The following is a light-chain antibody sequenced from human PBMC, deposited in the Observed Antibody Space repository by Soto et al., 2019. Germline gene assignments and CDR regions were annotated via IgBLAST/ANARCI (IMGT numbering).Light chain of an antibody. CDR1: QSVTSSY. Sequence: EVVLTQSPGTLSLSPGERATLSCRASQSVTSSYLAWYQQKPGQAPRLLIYGASTRATGIPDRFSASGSGTDFTLTISRLEPEDFAVYYCQQHGSSLFTFGPGTKVDIK. V-gene: IGKV3-20*01. CDR2: GAS. J-gene: IGKJ3*01. CDR3: QQHGSSLFT.